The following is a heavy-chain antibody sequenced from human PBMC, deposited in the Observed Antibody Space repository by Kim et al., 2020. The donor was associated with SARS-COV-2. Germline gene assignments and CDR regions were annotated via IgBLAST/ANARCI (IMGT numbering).Heavy chain of an antibody. Sequence: GGSLRLSCAASGFSFSDHWMNWVRQAPGKGLEWVANINRYGSEENYVDSVKGRFTISRDNARNSLFLQMNRLTVEDTAVYYCTAGHYAGPWCWGQGTLVTVSS. V-gene: IGHV3-7*01. CDR1: GFSFSDHW. CDR2: INRYGSEE. CDR3: TAGHYAGPWC. D-gene: IGHD3-16*01. J-gene: IGHJ4*02.